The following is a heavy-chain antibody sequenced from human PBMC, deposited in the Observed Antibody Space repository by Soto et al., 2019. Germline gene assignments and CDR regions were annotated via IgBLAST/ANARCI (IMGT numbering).Heavy chain of an antibody. CDR2: IWYDGSNK. V-gene: IGHV3-33*01. CDR1: GFTFSSYG. Sequence: HPGGSLRLSCAASGFTFSSYGMHWVRQAPGKGLEWVAVIWYDGSNKYYADSVKGRFTISRDNSKNTLYLQMNSLRAEDTAVYYCAREFQYVPYFDYWGQGTLVTVSS. J-gene: IGHJ4*02. D-gene: IGHD2-2*01. CDR3: AREFQYVPYFDY.